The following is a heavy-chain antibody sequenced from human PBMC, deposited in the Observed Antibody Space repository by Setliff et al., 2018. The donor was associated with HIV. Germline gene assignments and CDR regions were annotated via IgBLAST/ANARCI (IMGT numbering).Heavy chain of an antibody. V-gene: IGHV4-61*02. J-gene: IGHJ6*02. CDR3: AREDYYCYGMDV. CDR2: IYTSGST. Sequence: SETLSLTCTVSGGSISSGSYYWNWIRQPAGKGLEWIGRIYTSGSTNYNPSLKSRVTISVDTSKNQFSLKLSSVTAADTAVYYCAREDYYCYGMDVWGQGTTVTVSS. CDR1: GGSISSGSYY.